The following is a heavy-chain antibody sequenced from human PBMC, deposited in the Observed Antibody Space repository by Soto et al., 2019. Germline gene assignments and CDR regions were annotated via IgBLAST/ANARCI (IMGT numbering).Heavy chain of an antibody. D-gene: IGHD2-2*01. CDR1: GFTFTRYS. V-gene: IGHV3-21*04. Sequence: PGGSLRLSCAASGFTFTRYSMNWVRQAPGKGPEWVSSISSTTNYIYYGDSMKGRFTISRDNANNSLFLQMNSLRAEDTAVYYCARERVRVVAATITRYYGMDVWGQGTTVTVSS. J-gene: IGHJ6*02. CDR2: ISSTTNYI. CDR3: ARERVRVVAATITRYYGMDV.